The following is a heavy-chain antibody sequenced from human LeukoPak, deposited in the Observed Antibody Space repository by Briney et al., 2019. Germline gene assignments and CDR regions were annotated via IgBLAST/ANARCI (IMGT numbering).Heavy chain of an antibody. V-gene: IGHV3-48*03. J-gene: IGHJ4*02. D-gene: IGHD3-22*01. Sequence: PTGGSLRLSCAASGFTFRSYEMNGVRQAPGRGGEGVSYICSSGSTIYYAASVKGRFTISRDNAKNSLYLQMHSLRADDTAVYYCAREGYDSSGYQPLDYWGQGTLVTVSS. CDR2: ICSSGSTI. CDR3: AREGYDSSGYQPLDY. CDR1: GFTFRSYE.